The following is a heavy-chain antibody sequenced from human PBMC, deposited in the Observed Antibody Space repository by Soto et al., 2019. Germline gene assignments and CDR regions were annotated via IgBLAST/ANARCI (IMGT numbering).Heavy chain of an antibody. CDR3: ARNKYDSSGYPQLGPPDY. D-gene: IGHD3-22*01. V-gene: IGHV3-30-3*01. CDR1: GFTFSSYA. J-gene: IGHJ4*02. Sequence: SLRLSCAASGFTFSSYAMHWVRQAPGKGLEWVAVISYDGSNKYYADSVKGRFTISRDNSKNTLYLQMDSLRAEDTAVYYCARNKYDSSGYPQLGPPDYWGQGTLVTVSS. CDR2: ISYDGSNK.